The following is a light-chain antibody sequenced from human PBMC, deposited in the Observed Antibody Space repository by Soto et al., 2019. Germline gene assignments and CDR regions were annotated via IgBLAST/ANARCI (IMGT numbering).Light chain of an antibody. J-gene: IGKJ4*01. CDR2: GAS. CDR3: QQYGSSVT. Sequence: EIVLTQSPGTLSLSPVEIAALSFRASQSVYNNYIAWYQHSPGQAPRVLIYGASTRATGTPDRFSGSGSGTDFTLTITRLETEDSALYYCQQYGSSVTFGGGTKVDIK. V-gene: IGKV3-20*01. CDR1: QSVYNNY.